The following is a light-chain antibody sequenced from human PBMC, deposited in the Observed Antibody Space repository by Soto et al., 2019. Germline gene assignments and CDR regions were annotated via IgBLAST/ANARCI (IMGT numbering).Light chain of an antibody. CDR3: HQYGSSQGT. CDR2: LGS. CDR1: QSLLHSNGYNY. Sequence: DIVMTQSPLSLPVTPGEPASISCRSSQSLLHSNGYNYLDWYLQKPGQSPQLLIYLGSNRASGVPDRFSGSGSGTDFTFTISRLEPEDFAVYYCHQYGSSQGTFGQGTKVDIK. V-gene: IGKV2-28*01. J-gene: IGKJ1*01.